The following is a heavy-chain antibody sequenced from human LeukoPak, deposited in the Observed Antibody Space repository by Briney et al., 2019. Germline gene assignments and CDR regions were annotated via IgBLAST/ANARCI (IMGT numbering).Heavy chain of an antibody. CDR1: GFTFSNAW. V-gene: IGHV3-11*01. Sequence: GGSLRLSCAASGFTFSNAWMSWVRQAPGKGLEWVSYISSSGSTIYYADSVKGRFTISRDNAKNSLYLQMNSLRSDDTAVYYCARGGRRITMVRGVMGCDYWGQGTLVTVSS. J-gene: IGHJ4*02. D-gene: IGHD3-10*01. CDR2: ISSSGSTI. CDR3: ARGGRRITMVRGVMGCDY.